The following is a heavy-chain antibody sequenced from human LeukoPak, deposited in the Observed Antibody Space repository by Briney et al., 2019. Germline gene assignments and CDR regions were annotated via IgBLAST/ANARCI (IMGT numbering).Heavy chain of an antibody. V-gene: IGHV3-23*01. D-gene: IGHD2-2*02. CDR2: ISGSGGST. CDR1: XFTFSSYA. CDR3: AKDLDIVVVPAAIEIDY. J-gene: IGHJ4*02. Sequence: LXCAXAXFTFSSYAMSWVRQAPGKGLEWVSAISGSGGSTYYADSVKGRFTISRDNSKNTLYLQMNSLRAEDTAVYYCAKDLDIVVVPAAIEIDYWGQGTLVTVSS.